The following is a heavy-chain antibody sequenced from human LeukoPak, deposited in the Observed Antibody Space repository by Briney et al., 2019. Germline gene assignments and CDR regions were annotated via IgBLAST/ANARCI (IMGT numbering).Heavy chain of an antibody. Sequence: AETLSLTCAVYGGSFSGYYWSWLRQPPGKGLEWIGEINHSGSTNYNPSLKSRVTISVDTSKNQFSLKLSSVTAADTAVYYCASRRMVRGVIITSPPGSFDYWGQGTLVTVSS. CDR1: GGSFSGYY. J-gene: IGHJ4*02. CDR2: INHSGST. D-gene: IGHD3-10*01. V-gene: IGHV4-34*01. CDR3: ASRRMVRGVIITSPPGSFDY.